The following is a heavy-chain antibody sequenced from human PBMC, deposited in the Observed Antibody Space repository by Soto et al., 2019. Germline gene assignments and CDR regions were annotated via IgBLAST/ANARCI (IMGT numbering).Heavy chain of an antibody. D-gene: IGHD6-13*01. V-gene: IGHV4-39*01. CDR2: IYYTGTT. CDR3: ARQKYSNNWYNWFGP. Sequence: SETLSLTCTVSGDSISSTTYYWGWIRQPPGKGLEWIGSIYYTGTTYYNPSLKTRVTISVDTSKNQFSLKLSSVTAADTAVYYCARQKYSNNWYNWFGPWGQGTLVTVSP. J-gene: IGHJ5*02. CDR1: GDSISSTTYY.